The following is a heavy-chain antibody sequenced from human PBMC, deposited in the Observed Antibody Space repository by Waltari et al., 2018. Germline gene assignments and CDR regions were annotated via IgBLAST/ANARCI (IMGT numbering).Heavy chain of an antibody. CDR2: IYTSGST. V-gene: IGHV4-61*02. CDR1: GGSISSGSYY. J-gene: IGHJ4*02. D-gene: IGHD2-15*01. Sequence: QVQLQESGPGLVKPSQTLSLTCTVSGGSISSGSYYWSWIRQPAGKGLGWVGRIYTSGSTNDNPSLKMRITISVDTSKNQFSLKLGAVTAADTAVYYCARGSWPEDYWGQGTLVTVSS. CDR3: ARGSWPEDY.